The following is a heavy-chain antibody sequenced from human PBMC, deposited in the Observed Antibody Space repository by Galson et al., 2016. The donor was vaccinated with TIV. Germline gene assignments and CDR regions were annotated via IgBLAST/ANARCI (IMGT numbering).Heavy chain of an antibody. J-gene: IGHJ6*03. V-gene: IGHV4-30-4*01. Sequence: TLSLTCSVSGDSISSGDYYWSWIRQPPGKGLEWIGCIHYTGTSDYKASLKSRLSMSLDTSKSHFSLKLNSVTAADTAVYYCATVHSGGGFFYFYYMDVWGEGTTVTVSS. CDR3: ATVHSGGGFFYFYYMDV. CDR2: IHYTGTS. D-gene: IGHD3-3*01. CDR1: GDSISSGDYY.